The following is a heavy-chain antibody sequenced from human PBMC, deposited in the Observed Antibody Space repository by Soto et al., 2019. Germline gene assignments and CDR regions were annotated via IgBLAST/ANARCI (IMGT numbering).Heavy chain of an antibody. CDR1: GGSISSNY. D-gene: IGHD6-13*01. CDR2: VYNSGST. Sequence: PSETLSLTCTVSGGSISSNYWTWIRQPPGKGLGWIGYVYNSGSTNYNPSLKSRVTISEDTSKSQFSLKVNSMSAADTAGYYCARYRREAVAGYTLDNWGQGILVTVSS. CDR3: ARYRREAVAGYTLDN. V-gene: IGHV4-59*01. J-gene: IGHJ4*02.